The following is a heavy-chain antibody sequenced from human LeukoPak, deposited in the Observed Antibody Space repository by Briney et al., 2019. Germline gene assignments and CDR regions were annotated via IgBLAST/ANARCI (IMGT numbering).Heavy chain of an antibody. J-gene: IGHJ5*02. CDR2: IRYDGSDK. Sequence: TGGSLRLSCAASGFTFSSYGMHWVRQAPGKGLEWVAFIRYDGSDKYYADSVKGRFTISRDNSKNTLSLHMNSLRAEDTAVYYCAKIGGCSSTSCYSISWFDPWGQGTLVTVSS. V-gene: IGHV3-30*02. CDR3: AKIGGCSSTSCYSISWFDP. D-gene: IGHD2-2*02. CDR1: GFTFSSYG.